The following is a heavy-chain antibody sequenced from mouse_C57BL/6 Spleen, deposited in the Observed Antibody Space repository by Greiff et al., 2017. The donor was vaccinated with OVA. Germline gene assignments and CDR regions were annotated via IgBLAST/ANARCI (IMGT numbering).Heavy chain of an antibody. Sequence: QVQLKQPGAELVKPGASVKLSCKASGYTFTSYWMQWVKQRPGQGLEWIGEIDPSDSYTNYNQKFKGKATLTVDTSSSTAYMQLSSLTSEDSAVYYCARSRTGTYAMDYWGQGTSVTVSS. CDR2: IDPSDSYT. CDR3: ARSRTGTYAMDY. CDR1: GYTFTSYW. J-gene: IGHJ4*01. V-gene: IGHV1-50*01. D-gene: IGHD4-1*01.